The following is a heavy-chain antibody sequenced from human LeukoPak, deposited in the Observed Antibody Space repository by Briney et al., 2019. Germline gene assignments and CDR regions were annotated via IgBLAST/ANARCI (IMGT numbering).Heavy chain of an antibody. CDR1: GYSFVLYG. V-gene: IGHV1-18*01. Sequence: ASVKVSCKASGYSFVLYGISWVRQAPGEGPEWMGWISGSTGDTNYAQKFQGRVTMTADTSSSTAYMELSSLRSEDTAVYYCARSFMVVAATLVAFDIWGQGTMVTVSS. D-gene: IGHD2-15*01. J-gene: IGHJ3*02. CDR3: ARSFMVVAATLVAFDI. CDR2: ISGSTGDT.